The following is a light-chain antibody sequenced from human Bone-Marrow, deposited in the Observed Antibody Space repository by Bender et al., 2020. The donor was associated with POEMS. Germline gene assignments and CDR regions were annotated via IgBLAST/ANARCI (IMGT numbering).Light chain of an antibody. CDR3: NSYAGSNNLGI. Sequence: QSALTQPPSASGSPGQSVTISCTGTSSDVGGYNYVSWYQQLPGKAPKLLIYEVSKRPSGVPDRFSGSKSGNTASLTVSGLQAEDEGDYYCNSYAGSNNLGIFGTGTKVTVL. CDR2: EVS. J-gene: IGLJ1*01. V-gene: IGLV2-8*01. CDR1: SSDVGGYNY.